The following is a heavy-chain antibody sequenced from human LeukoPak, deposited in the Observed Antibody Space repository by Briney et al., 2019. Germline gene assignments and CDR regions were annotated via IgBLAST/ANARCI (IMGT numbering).Heavy chain of an antibody. J-gene: IGHJ3*02. CDR1: GFTFSSYA. CDR3: AKDRLAHIVVVTAIPTTDAFDI. CDR2: ISGSGGST. V-gene: IGHV3-23*01. D-gene: IGHD2-21*02. Sequence: PGGSLRLSCAASGFTFSSYAMSWVRQAPGKGLEWVSAISGSGGSTYYADSVKGRFTISRDNSKNTLYLQMNSLRAEDTAVYYCAKDRLAHIVVVTAIPTTDAFDIWGQGTMVTVSS.